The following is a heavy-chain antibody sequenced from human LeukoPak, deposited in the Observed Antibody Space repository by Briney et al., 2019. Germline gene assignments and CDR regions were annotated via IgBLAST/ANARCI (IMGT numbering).Heavy chain of an antibody. CDR1: GYTFNNHY. D-gene: IGHD6-19*01. J-gene: IGHJ4*02. Sequence: ASVKVSCTASGYTFNNHYMYWVRQAPGQGLEWMGVINPSGGSTSYAQKFQGRVTMTRDTSTRTVYMEVNSLRSEDTAVYYCARQGTYSSAIGMGYWGQGTLVTVSS. CDR2: INPSGGST. V-gene: IGHV1-46*02. CDR3: ARQGTYSSAIGMGY.